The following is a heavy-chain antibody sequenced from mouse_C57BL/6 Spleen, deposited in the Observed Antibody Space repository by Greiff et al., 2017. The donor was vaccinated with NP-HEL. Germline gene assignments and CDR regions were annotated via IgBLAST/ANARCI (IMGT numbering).Heavy chain of an antibody. Sequence: EVHLVESGGGLVQPGGSMKLSCAASGFTFSDAWMDWVRQSPEKGLEWVAEIRNKANNHATYYAESVKGRFTISRDDSKSSVYLQMNSLRAEDTGIYYCTKGTTVPGGFAYWGQGTLVTVSA. CDR3: TKGTTVPGGFAY. V-gene: IGHV6-6*01. CDR1: GFTFSDAW. CDR2: IRNKANNHAT. D-gene: IGHD1-1*01. J-gene: IGHJ3*01.